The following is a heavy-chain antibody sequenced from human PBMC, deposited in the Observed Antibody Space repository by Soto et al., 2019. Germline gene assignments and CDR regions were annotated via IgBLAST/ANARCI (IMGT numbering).Heavy chain of an antibody. D-gene: IGHD3-22*01. CDR2: ISSSSSYT. CDR3: ARSITDYYDSSGYYDDY. J-gene: IGHJ4*02. V-gene: IGHV3-11*05. Sequence: QVQLVESGGGLVKPGGSLRLSCAASGFTFSDYYMSWIRQAPGKGLEWVSYISSSSSYTNYADSVKGRVTISRANAKNSLYLQMNSLRAEDTAVYYCARSITDYYDSSGYYDDYWGQGTLVTVSS. CDR1: GFTFSDYY.